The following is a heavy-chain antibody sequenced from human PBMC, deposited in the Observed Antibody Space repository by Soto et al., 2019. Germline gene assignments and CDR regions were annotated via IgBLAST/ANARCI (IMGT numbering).Heavy chain of an antibody. Sequence: EVQLVESGGGLIQPGGSLRLSCAASGFTVSSNYMVWVRQAPGRGLEWVSVLYSGGSTSYADSVRGRFTVSRDNSKNTLYLQMNSLRAEDTAVYHCAKAYCGGVCYSLTDAFDIWGQGTLVTVSS. J-gene: IGHJ3*02. CDR1: GFTVSSNY. CDR3: AKAYCGGVCYSLTDAFDI. V-gene: IGHV3-53*01. CDR2: LYSGGST. D-gene: IGHD2-21*02.